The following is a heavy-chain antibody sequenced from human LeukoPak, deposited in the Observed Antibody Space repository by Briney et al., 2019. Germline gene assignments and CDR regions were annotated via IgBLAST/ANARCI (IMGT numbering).Heavy chain of an antibody. Sequence: GASVKVSCTASGGTFSSYAISWVRQAPGQGLEWMGGIIPIFGTANYAQKFQGRVTITADKSTSTVYMELSSLRSEDTAVYYCARENSSGWYRGLLDYWGQGTLVTVSS. CDR2: IIPIFGTA. V-gene: IGHV1-69*06. CDR3: ARENSSGWYRGLLDY. J-gene: IGHJ4*02. D-gene: IGHD6-19*01. CDR1: GGTFSSYA.